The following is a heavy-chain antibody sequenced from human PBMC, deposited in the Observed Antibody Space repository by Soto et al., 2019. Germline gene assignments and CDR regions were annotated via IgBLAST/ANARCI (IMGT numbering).Heavy chain of an antibody. CDR1: GGSIRSYY. CDR3: ARVDKGDWFDP. J-gene: IGHJ5*02. CDR2: IYYSGST. D-gene: IGHD1-26*01. Sequence: SETLSLTCTVSGGSIRSYYWSWIRQPPGKGLEWIGYIYYSGSTNYNPSLKSRVTISVETSKNQFSLKLSSVTAADTAVYYCARVDKGDWFDPWGQGTLVTVSS. V-gene: IGHV4-59*01.